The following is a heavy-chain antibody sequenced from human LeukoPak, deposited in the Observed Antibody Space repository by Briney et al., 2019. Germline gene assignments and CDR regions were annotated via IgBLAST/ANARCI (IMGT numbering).Heavy chain of an antibody. J-gene: IGHJ4*02. CDR2: IYYSGST. CDR3: ARDQLANFDY. Sequence: SETLSLTCTVSGGSISSYYWSWIRQPPGKGLEWIGYIYYSGSTNYNPSLKSRVTISVDTSKKQFSLKLRSVTAADTAVYYCARDQLANFDYWGQGTLVTVSS. V-gene: IGHV4-59*01. CDR1: GGSISSYY. D-gene: IGHD6-13*01.